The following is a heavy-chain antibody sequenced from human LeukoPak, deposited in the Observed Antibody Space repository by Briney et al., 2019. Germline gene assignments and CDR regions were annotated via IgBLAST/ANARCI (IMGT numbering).Heavy chain of an antibody. Sequence: PSETLSLTCTVSGGSINTYFWSWIQQPPGKGLEWIGYIYYSGSTNYNPSLKSRVTISVDTSKNQFSLKLSSVTAADTAVYYCARGVTGGWYGDFQHWGQGTLVTVSS. D-gene: IGHD6-19*01. CDR3: ARGVTGGWYGDFQH. CDR1: GGSINTYF. CDR2: IYYSGST. V-gene: IGHV4-59*01. J-gene: IGHJ1*01.